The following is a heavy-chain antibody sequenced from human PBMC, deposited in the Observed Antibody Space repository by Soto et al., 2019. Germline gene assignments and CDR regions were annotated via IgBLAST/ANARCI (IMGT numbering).Heavy chain of an antibody. CDR3: LRGNSGYGKFDY. Sequence: VGSLRLSCAASGFTFSSYWMHWVRQAPGKGLVWVSRIKGDGSETNYADSVKGRFTISRDNAKNTLYLQLNSLRAEDTAVYYCLRGNSGYGKFDYWGHGTRVPVSS. CDR1: GFTFSSYW. J-gene: IGHJ4*01. CDR2: IKGDGSET. D-gene: IGHD5-12*01. V-gene: IGHV3-74*01.